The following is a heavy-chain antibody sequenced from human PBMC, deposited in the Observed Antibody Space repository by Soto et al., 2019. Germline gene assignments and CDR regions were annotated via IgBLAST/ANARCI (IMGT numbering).Heavy chain of an antibody. CDR3: ARDEYGDYLDY. CDR2: IIPILGIA. J-gene: IGHJ4*02. V-gene: IGHV1-69*08. CDR1: GGTFRSYT. Sequence: QVQLVQSGAEVKKPGSSVKVSCKASGGTFRSYTISWVRQAPGQGLEWMGRIIPILGIANYAQKFQGRVTITADKSTSTAYMELSSLRSEDTAVYYCARDEYGDYLDYWGQGTLVTVSS. D-gene: IGHD4-17*01.